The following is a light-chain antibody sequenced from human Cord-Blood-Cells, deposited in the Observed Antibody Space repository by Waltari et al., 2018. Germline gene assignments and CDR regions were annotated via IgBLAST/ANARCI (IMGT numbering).Light chain of an antibody. J-gene: IGLJ3*02. CDR3: SSYTSISTWV. V-gene: IGLV2-14*01. CDR2: DVS. Sequence: QSALTQPASVSGSPGQSITISCTGTSSHVGGYNYVSWYQQHPGKAPKLMIYDVSQRPSGVSNRFSGSKAGNAASLTISGLQAEDEADYYCSSYTSISTWVFGGGTKLTVL. CDR1: SSHVGGYNY.